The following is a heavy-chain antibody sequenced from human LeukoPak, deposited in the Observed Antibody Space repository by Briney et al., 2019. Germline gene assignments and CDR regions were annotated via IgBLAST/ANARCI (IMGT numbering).Heavy chain of an antibody. CDR1: GFTFSPYT. V-gene: IGHV3-21*01. D-gene: IGHD5-24*01. CDR2: IDTSSSYI. J-gene: IGHJ4*02. CDR3: ARERVEMATSFDF. Sequence: GGSLRLSCAASGFTFSPYTMNWVRQAPGKGLEWVSSIDTSSSYIYYADSVKGRFTIYRDNAKTSLYLQMNGLSGEDTAVYYCARERVEMATSFDFWGQGTLVTVSS.